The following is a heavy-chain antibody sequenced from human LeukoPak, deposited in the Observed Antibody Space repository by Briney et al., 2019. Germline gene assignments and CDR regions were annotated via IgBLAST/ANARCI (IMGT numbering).Heavy chain of an antibody. CDR1: GFTFSSYW. Sequence: GGSLRLSCAASGFTFSSYWMSWVRQAPGKGLEWVANIKQDGSEKYYVDSVKGRFTISRDNAKNSLFLQMNSLRAEDTGVYYCAREGGTIEIGEFDYWGQGTLVTVSS. CDR2: IKQDGSEK. V-gene: IGHV3-7*01. J-gene: IGHJ4*02. CDR3: AREGGTIEIGEFDY. D-gene: IGHD1-1*01.